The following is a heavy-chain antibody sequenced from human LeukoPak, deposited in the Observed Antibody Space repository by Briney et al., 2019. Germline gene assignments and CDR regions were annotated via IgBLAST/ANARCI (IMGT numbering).Heavy chain of an antibody. CDR3: ARSALEDRGQWIDFDY. CDR1: GFSLSTSGMC. J-gene: IGHJ4*02. D-gene: IGHD5-12*01. Sequence: QTLTLTCTFSGFSLSTSGMCVSWIRQPPGKALEWLARIDWDDDKYYSTSLKTRLTISKDTSKNQVVLTMTNMDPVDTATYYCARSALEDRGQWIDFDYWGQGTLVTVSS. CDR2: IDWDDDK. V-gene: IGHV2-70*11.